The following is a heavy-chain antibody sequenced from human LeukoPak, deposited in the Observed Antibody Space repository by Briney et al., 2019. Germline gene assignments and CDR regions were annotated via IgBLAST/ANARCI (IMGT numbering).Heavy chain of an antibody. CDR1: GGSISSSSYY. D-gene: IGHD7-27*01. V-gene: IGHV4-39*07. Sequence: SETLSLTCTVSGGSISSSSYYWGWIRQPPGKGLEWIGSIFYSGSTFYNPSLKSRVTMSVDTSKNQLSMNLKSMTAADTAVYYCASTPTRTWASGMDAWGQGATVTVSS. CDR3: ASTPTRTWASGMDA. CDR2: IFYSGST. J-gene: IGHJ6*02.